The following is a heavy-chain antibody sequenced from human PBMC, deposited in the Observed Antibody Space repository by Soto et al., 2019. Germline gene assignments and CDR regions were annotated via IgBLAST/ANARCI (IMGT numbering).Heavy chain of an antibody. CDR3: ARGRDIVVVVAATPTDAFDI. D-gene: IGHD2-15*01. V-gene: IGHV4-59*01. Sequence: QVQLQESGPGLVKPSETLSLTCTVSGGSISSYYWSWIRQPPGKGLEWIGYIYYSGSTNYNPSLKSRVTLSVDTSKNQFSLKLSSVTAADTAVYYCARGRDIVVVVAATPTDAFDIWGQGTMVTVSS. CDR1: GGSISSYY. J-gene: IGHJ3*02. CDR2: IYYSGST.